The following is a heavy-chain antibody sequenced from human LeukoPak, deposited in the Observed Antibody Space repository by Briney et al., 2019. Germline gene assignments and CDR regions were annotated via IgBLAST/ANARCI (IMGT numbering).Heavy chain of an antibody. CDR1: GFTFSSYA. D-gene: IGHD1-26*01. CDR2: ISGSGGST. J-gene: IGHJ4*02. CDR3: ARGSEWELLSCDF. Sequence: GGSLRLSCAASGFTFSSYAMSWVRQAPGKGLEWVSAISGSGGSTYYADSVKGRFTISRDNSKNTLYLQMNSLRAEDTAVYYCARGSEWELLSCDFWGQGTVVTVSS. V-gene: IGHV3-23*01.